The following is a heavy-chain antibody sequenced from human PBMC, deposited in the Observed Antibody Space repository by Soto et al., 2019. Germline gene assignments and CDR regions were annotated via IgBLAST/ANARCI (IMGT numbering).Heavy chain of an antibody. V-gene: IGHV3-30-3*01. CDR3: ARDGLPDDFRSGGYWFDP. Sequence: QVQLVESGGGVVQPGRSLRLSCAASGFTFSTFALHWVRQAPGKGLEWVAVISHDGGNKYYADSVKGRFTISRDNSKNTVYMQMNSLRAEDKAVYYCARDGLPDDFRSGGYWFDPWGQGTLVTVSS. CDR1: GFTFSTFA. J-gene: IGHJ5*02. CDR2: ISHDGGNK. D-gene: IGHD3-3*01.